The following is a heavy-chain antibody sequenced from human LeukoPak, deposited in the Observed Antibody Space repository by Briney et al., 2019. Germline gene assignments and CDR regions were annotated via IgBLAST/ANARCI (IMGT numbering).Heavy chain of an antibody. Sequence: SVKVSCKASGGTFSSYAISWVRQAPGQGLEWMGGIIPIFGTANYAQKFQGRVTITTDESTSTAYIELSSVKSEDTAVYYCARVGLPRGYSYGFNYWGQGTMVTVSS. D-gene: IGHD5-18*01. J-gene: IGHJ4*02. CDR2: IIPIFGTA. CDR3: ARVGLPRGYSYGFNY. V-gene: IGHV1-69*05. CDR1: GGTFSSYA.